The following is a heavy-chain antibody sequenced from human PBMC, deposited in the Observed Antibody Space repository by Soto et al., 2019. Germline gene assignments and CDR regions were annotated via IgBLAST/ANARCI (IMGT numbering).Heavy chain of an antibody. CDR2: ISYDGSNK. D-gene: IGHD6-25*01. V-gene: IGHV3-30-3*01. CDR1: GFTFSSYA. J-gene: IGHJ4*02. CDR3: ARETAGGYNFYPYFDY. Sequence: GGSLRLSCAASGFTFSSYAMHWVRQAPGKGLEWVAVISYDGSNKYYADSVKGRFTISRDNSKDTLYLQMNSLRAEDTAVYYCARETAGGYNFYPYFDYWGQGTLVTVSS.